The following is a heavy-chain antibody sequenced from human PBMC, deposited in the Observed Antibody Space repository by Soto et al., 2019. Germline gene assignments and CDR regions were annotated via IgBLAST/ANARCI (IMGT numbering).Heavy chain of an antibody. CDR1: GFTFSSSG. Sequence: GVSLRDSCVASGFTFSSSGMHWVRLSPGKELEWVSYISSSGSTVYHADSVEGRLTISRDNAKNSLFLQMNSMRAEDKALYPCAREGSYNTMDYWGLG. CDR2: ISSSGSTV. J-gene: IGHJ4*02. D-gene: IGHD1-20*01. V-gene: IGHV3-48*03. CDR3: AREGSYNTMDY.